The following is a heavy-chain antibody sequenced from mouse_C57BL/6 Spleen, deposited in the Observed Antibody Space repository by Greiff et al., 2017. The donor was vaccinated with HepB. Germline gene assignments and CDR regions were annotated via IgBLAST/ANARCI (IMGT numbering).Heavy chain of an antibody. J-gene: IGHJ2*01. CDR3: ASWDGDY. CDR2: ISYDGSN. Sequence: EVQLQESGPGLVKPSQSLSLTCSVTGYSITSGYYWNWIRQFPGNKLEWMGYISYDGSNNYNPSLKNRISITRDTSKNQFFLKLNSVTTEDTATYYCASWDGDYWGQGTTLTVSS. D-gene: IGHD4-1*01. V-gene: IGHV3-6*01. CDR1: GYSITSGYY.